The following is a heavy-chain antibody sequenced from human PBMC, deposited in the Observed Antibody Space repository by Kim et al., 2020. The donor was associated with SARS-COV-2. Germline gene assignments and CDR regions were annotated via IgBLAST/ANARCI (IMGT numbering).Heavy chain of an antibody. J-gene: IGHJ5*02. CDR2: IYYSGST. CDR3: ARLGLTTKTLPLRLVAYWFDP. Sequence: SETLSLTCTVSGGSISSSSYYWGWIRQPPGKGLEWIGSIYYSGSTYYNPSLKSRVTISVDTSKNQFSLKLSSVTAADTAVYYCARLGLTTKTLPLRLVAYWFDPWGQGTLVTVSS. V-gene: IGHV4-39*01. CDR1: GGSISSSSYY. D-gene: IGHD2-8*02.